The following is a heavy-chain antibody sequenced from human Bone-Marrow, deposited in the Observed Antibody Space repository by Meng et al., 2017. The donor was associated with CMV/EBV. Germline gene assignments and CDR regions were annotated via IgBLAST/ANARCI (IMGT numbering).Heavy chain of an antibody. J-gene: IGHJ4*02. V-gene: IGHV3-21*01. Sequence: GGSLRLSCAASGITFSDYSMDWVRQAPGKGLEWVSSVSRSSDYVYYADSVKGRFTISRDNAQNSLYLQMNSLRAEDTAVYYCARDLGNSSGYLRYFDFWGQGTLVTVSS. D-gene: IGHD3-22*01. CDR3: ARDLGNSSGYLRYFDF. CDR1: GITFSDYS. CDR2: VSRSSDYV.